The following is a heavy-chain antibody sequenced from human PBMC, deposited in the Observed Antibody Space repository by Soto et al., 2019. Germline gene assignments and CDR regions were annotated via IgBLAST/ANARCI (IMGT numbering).Heavy chain of an antibody. CDR3: AQDATSVGVDIVATIFSPMDY. J-gene: IGHJ4*02. D-gene: IGHD5-12*01. CDR1: GGTFSSYT. V-gene: IGHV1-69*02. CDR2: IIPILGIA. Sequence: QVQLVQSGAEVKKPGSSVKVSCKASGGTFSSYTISWVRQAPGQGLEWMGRIIPILGIANYAQKFQGRVTITADKSTSTAYMELSSLRSEDTAVYYCAQDATSVGVDIVATIFSPMDYWGQGTLVSVSS.